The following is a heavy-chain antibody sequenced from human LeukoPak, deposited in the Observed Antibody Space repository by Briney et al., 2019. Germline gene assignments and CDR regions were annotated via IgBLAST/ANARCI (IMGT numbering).Heavy chain of an antibody. CDR1: GGSFSGYY. CDR3: ARSARGYFDWLLDY. J-gene: IGHJ4*02. CDR2: INHSGST. V-gene: IGHV4-34*01. D-gene: IGHD3-9*01. Sequence: SETLSLTCAAYGGSFSGYYWSWIRQPPGKGLEWIGEINHSGSTNYNPSLKSRVTISVDTSKNQFSLKLSSVTAADTAVYYCARSARGYFDWLLDYWGQGTLVTVSS.